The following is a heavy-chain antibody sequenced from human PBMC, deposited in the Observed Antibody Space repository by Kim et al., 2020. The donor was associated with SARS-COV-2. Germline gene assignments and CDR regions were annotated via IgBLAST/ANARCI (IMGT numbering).Heavy chain of an antibody. V-gene: IGHV3-43*01. CDR2: ISWDGGST. Sequence: GGSLRLSCAASGFTFDDYTMHWVRQAPGKGLEWVSLISWDGGSTYYADSVKGRFTISRDNSKNSLYLQMNSLRTEDTALYYCVKDKGTSGWFPFDYWGQGTLVTVSS. CDR3: VKDKGTSGWFPFDY. CDR1: GFTFDDYT. D-gene: IGHD6-19*01. J-gene: IGHJ4*02.